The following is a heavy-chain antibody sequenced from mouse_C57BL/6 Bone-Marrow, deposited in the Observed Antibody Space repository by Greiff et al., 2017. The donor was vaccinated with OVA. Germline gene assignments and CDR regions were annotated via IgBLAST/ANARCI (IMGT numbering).Heavy chain of an antibody. D-gene: IGHD2-4*01. Sequence: VKLQQPGAELVKPGASVKLSCKASGYTFTSYWMHWVKQRPGRGLEWIGRIDTNSGGTKYHEKFKSKATLTVDKPSSTAYMQLSSLTSEDSAVYYCARVDDLDYFDYWGQGTTLTVSS. J-gene: IGHJ2*01. CDR1: GYTFTSYW. CDR2: IDTNSGGT. CDR3: ARVDDLDYFDY. V-gene: IGHV1-72*01.